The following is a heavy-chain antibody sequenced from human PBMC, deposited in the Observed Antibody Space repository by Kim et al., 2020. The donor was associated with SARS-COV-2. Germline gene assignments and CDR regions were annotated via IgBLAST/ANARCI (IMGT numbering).Heavy chain of an antibody. J-gene: IGHJ4*02. Sequence: SVKVSCKASGGTFSSYAISWVRQAPGQGLEWMGRIIPILGIANYAQKFQGRVTITADKSTSTAYMELSSLRSEDTAVYYCARAGAADSSGYYYPFDYWGQGTLVTVSS. CDR1: GGTFSSYA. V-gene: IGHV1-69*04. CDR2: IIPILGIA. CDR3: ARAGAADSSGYYYPFDY. D-gene: IGHD3-22*01.